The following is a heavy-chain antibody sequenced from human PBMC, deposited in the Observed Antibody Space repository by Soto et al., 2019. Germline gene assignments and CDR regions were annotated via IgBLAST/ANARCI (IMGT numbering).Heavy chain of an antibody. Sequence: QVQLQESGPGLVKPSQTLSLTCTVSGGSISSGGYYWSWIRQHPGKGLEWIGYIYYSGSTYYNPSLKGRVTISGDTSKNQFSLKLSSVTAADTAVYYCARQGGVATIFSLGGHFDYWGQGTLVTVSS. CDR2: IYYSGST. CDR1: GGSISSGGYY. J-gene: IGHJ4*02. D-gene: IGHD5-12*01. CDR3: ARQGGVATIFSLGGHFDY. V-gene: IGHV4-31*03.